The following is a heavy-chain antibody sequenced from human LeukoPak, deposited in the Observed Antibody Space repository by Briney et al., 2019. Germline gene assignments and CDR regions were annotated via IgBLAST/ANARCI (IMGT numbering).Heavy chain of an antibody. D-gene: IGHD2-15*01. J-gene: IGHJ3*01. CDR1: GFTFSSYA. CDR3: AKAPNSGGNCYDASDV. Sequence: PGGSLRLSCAASGFTFSSYAMSWVRQAPGKGLEWVSAISGSGATIYYTDSAKGRFTISRDNSKITLYLQMDSLRAEDTAMYYCAKAPNSGGNCYDASDVWGQGTMVTVSS. CDR2: ISGSGATI. V-gene: IGHV3-23*01.